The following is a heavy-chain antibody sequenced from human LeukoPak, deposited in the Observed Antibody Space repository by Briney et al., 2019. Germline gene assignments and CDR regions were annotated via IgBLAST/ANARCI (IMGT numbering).Heavy chain of an antibody. CDR1: GGSISSSSYY. CDR3: ARESCSSTSCSNWFDP. V-gene: IGHV4-39*02. D-gene: IGHD2-2*01. J-gene: IGHJ5*02. Sequence: PSETLSLTCTVSGGSISSSSYYWGWIRQPPGKGPEWIGSIYYSGSTYYNPSLKSRVTISVDTSKNQFSLKLSSVTAADTAVYYCARESCSSTSCSNWFDPWGQGTLVTVSS. CDR2: IYYSGST.